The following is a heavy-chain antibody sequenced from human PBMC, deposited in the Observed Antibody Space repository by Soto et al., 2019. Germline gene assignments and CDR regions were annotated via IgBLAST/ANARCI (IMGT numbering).Heavy chain of an antibody. CDR1: GFTFSSYS. J-gene: IGHJ4*02. D-gene: IGHD1-26*01. CDR3: ARASGSYYWLDY. V-gene: IGHV3-21*01. Sequence: GGSLRLSFAASGFTFSSYSMNWVRQAPGKGLEWVSSISSSSSYIYYADSVKGRFTISRDNAKNSLYLQMNSLRAEDTAVYYCARASGSYYWLDYWGQGTLVTVSS. CDR2: ISSSSSYI.